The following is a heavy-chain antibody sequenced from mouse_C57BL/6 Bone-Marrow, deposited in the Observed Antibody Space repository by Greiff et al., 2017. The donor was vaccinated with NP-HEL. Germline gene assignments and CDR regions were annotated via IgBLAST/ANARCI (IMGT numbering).Heavy chain of an antibody. D-gene: IGHD1-1*01. J-gene: IGHJ4*01. CDR3: ARDYYGSSYDAMDY. CDR1: GYTFNSYW. CDR2: IDPNSGGT. Sequence: VQLQQPGAELVKPGASVKLSCKASGYTFNSYWMHWVKQRPGRGLEWIGRIDPNSGGTKYNEKFKNKATLTVDKPSSTAYMQLSSLTSEDSAVYYCARDYYGSSYDAMDYWGQGTSVTVSS. V-gene: IGHV1-72*01.